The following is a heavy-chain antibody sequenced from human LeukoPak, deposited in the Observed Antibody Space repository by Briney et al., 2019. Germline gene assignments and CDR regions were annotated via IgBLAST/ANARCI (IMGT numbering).Heavy chain of an antibody. J-gene: IGHJ4*02. CDR3: AKVSHSSGWYLDY. CDR2: ISSSGGST. V-gene: IGHV3-23*01. D-gene: IGHD6-19*01. Sequence: PGGSLRLSCAASGFTFRSYAMSWVRQAPGKGLEWVSAISSSGGSTYHADSVRGRFTISRDNSKNTQYLQMNSLRVEDTAVYYCAKVSHSSGWYLDYWGQGTLVTVSS. CDR1: GFTFRSYA.